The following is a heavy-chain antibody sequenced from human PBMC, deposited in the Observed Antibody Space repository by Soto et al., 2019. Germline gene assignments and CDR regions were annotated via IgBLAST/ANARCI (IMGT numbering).Heavy chain of an antibody. CDR2: IKSKTDGGTT. CDR1: GFTFSNAW. J-gene: IGHJ4*02. Sequence: EVQLVESGGGLVKPGGSLRLSCAASGFTFSNAWMNWVRQAPGKGLEWVGRIKSKTDGGTTDYAAPVKGRFTSSRDDSQNTLYLQMNILKTEDTAVYYYTSRAAAVDYWRQGPLVTVS. V-gene: IGHV3-15*07. D-gene: IGHD6-13*01. CDR3: TSRAAAVDY.